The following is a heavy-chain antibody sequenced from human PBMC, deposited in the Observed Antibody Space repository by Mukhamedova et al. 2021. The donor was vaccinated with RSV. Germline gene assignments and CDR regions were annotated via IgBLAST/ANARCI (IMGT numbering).Heavy chain of an antibody. CDR3: ARLWGSTADAFDI. D-gene: IGHD3-16*01. J-gene: IGHJ3*02. V-gene: IGHV3-48*03. Sequence: VEWVSYIARTGNTIYYADSVKGRFTISRDNAKNSLFLQMKSLRAEDTALYYCARLWGSTADAFDIWGQGTMVTVSS. CDR2: IARTGNTI.